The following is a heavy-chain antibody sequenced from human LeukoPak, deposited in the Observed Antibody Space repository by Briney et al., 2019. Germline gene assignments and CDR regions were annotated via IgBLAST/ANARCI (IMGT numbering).Heavy chain of an antibody. CDR2: IGAYNGNT. Sequence: ASVKVSCKASGYTFTSYGISWVRQAPGQGLEWMGWIGAYNGNTNYAQRLQGRVTMTTDTSTSTAYMELRSLRSDDTAVYYCARYYYGSGSLEYFDYWGQGTLVTVSS. J-gene: IGHJ4*02. D-gene: IGHD3-10*01. CDR3: ARYYYGSGSLEYFDY. V-gene: IGHV1-18*01. CDR1: GYTFTSYG.